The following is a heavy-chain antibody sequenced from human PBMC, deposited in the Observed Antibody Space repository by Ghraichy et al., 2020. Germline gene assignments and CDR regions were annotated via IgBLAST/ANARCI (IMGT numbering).Heavy chain of an antibody. CDR3: ARDLTGIRNKWLRSYYYYGMDV. J-gene: IGHJ6*02. Sequence: GGSLRLSCAASGFTFSSYSMNWVRQAPGKGLEWVSSISSSSSYIYYADSVKGRFTISRDNAKNSLYLQMNSLRAEDTAVYYCARDLTGIRNKWLRSYYYYGMDVWGQGTTVTVSS. CDR1: GFTFSSYS. CDR2: ISSSSSYI. D-gene: IGHD5-12*01. V-gene: IGHV3-21*01.